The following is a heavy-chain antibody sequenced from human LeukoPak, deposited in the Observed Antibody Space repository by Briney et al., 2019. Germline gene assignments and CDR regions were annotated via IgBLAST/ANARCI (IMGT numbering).Heavy chain of an antibody. CDR2: IYYSGST. D-gene: IGHD6-19*01. Sequence: SETLSLTCTVSGGSISSSSYYWGWIRQPPGKGLEWIGSIYYSGSTYYNPSLKSRVTISVDTSKNQFSLKLSSVTAADTAVYYCAPISWSSYAFDIWGQGTMVTVSS. CDR1: GGSISSSSYY. V-gene: IGHV4-39*07. J-gene: IGHJ3*02. CDR3: APISWSSYAFDI.